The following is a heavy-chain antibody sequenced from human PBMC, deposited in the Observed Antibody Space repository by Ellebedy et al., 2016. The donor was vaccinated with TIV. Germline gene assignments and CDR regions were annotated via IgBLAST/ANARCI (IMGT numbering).Heavy chain of an antibody. V-gene: IGHV4-31*03. CDR1: GGSISSSSYY. Sequence: SETLSLXCTVSGGSISSSSYYWGWIRQPPGKGLEWIGYIYYSGSTYYNPSLKSRITISVDTSKNQFSLRLSSVTSADTAVYYCARLGRDSTGYRGAYFYYMDVWGKGTTVTVSS. CDR2: IYYSGST. D-gene: IGHD3-22*01. J-gene: IGHJ6*03. CDR3: ARLGRDSTGYRGAYFYYMDV.